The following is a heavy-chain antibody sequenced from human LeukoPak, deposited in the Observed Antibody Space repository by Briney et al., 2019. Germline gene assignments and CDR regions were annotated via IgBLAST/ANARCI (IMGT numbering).Heavy chain of an antibody. J-gene: IGHJ4*02. CDR3: ARDYGDYVALDY. V-gene: IGHV1-46*01. CDR1: GYTFTSYY. CDR2: INPSGGST. D-gene: IGHD4-17*01. Sequence: GAPVKVSCKASGYTFTSYYMHWVRQAPGQGLEWMGIINPSGGSTSYAQKFQGRVTMTRDTSTSTVYMELSSLRSEDTAVYYCARDYGDYVALDYWGQGTLVTVSS.